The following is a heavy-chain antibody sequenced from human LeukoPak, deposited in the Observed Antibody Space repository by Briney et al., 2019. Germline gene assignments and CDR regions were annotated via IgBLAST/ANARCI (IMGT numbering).Heavy chain of an antibody. CDR1: GGTFSSYA. V-gene: IGHV1-69*01. D-gene: IGHD3-3*01. CDR3: ARVGEVLRFLEWLPNWLDP. CDR2: IIPIFGTA. J-gene: IGHJ5*02. Sequence: GSSVKVSCKASGGTFSSYAISWVRQAPGQGLEWMGGIIPIFGTANYAQKFQGRVTITADESTSTAYMELRSLRSDDTAVYYCARVGEVLRFLEWLPNWLDPWGQGTLVTVSS.